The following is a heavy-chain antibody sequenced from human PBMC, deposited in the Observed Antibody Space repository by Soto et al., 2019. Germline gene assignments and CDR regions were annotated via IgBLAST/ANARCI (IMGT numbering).Heavy chain of an antibody. CDR2: ISAYNGNT. Sequence: ASVKVSCKASGYTFTSYGISWVRQAPGQGLEWMGWISAYNGNTNYAQKLQGRVTMTTDTSTSTAYMELRSLRSDDTAVYYCARDTLGGYSYGSRFDYWGQGTLVTVSS. J-gene: IGHJ4*02. CDR1: GYTFTSYG. CDR3: ARDTLGGYSYGSRFDY. V-gene: IGHV1-18*01. D-gene: IGHD5-18*01.